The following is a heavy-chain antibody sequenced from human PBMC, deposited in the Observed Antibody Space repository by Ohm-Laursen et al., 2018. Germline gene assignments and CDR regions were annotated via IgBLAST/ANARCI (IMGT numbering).Heavy chain of an antibody. CDR2: MNPNSGNT. D-gene: IGHD3-22*01. CDR3: ARVSYYYDSSGYLINYYGMDV. J-gene: IGHJ6*02. V-gene: IGHV1-8*01. CDR1: GYTFTSYD. Sequence: EASVKVSCKASGYTFTSYDINWVRQATGQGLEWMGWMNPNSGNTGYAQKFQGRVTMTRNTSISTAYMELSSLRSEDTAVYYCARVSYYYDSSGYLINYYGMDVWGQGTTVTVSS.